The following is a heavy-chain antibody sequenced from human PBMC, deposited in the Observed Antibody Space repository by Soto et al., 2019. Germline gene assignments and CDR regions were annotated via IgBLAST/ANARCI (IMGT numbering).Heavy chain of an antibody. CDR1: GFTFSSYS. V-gene: IGHV3-30*04. Sequence: PGGSLRLSCAVSGFTFSSYSMHWVRQDPDMGLEWVAFISFAGNNKYYADSVKGRFTISRDNSNNMLYLEMNSLRPDDTAVYYCARDRQKALVVVAATGGFDYWGQGTPVTVSS. CDR2: ISFAGNNK. D-gene: IGHD2-15*01. J-gene: IGHJ4*02. CDR3: ARDRQKALVVVAATGGFDY.